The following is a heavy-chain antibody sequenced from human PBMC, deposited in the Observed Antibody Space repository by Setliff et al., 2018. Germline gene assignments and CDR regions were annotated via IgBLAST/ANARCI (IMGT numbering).Heavy chain of an antibody. D-gene: IGHD2-15*01. Sequence: ASVKVSCKASGYTFTSYGISWVRQAPGQGLEWMGWISAYNGNTNYAQKLQGRVTMTRDTSIDTAYLDLSRLKSDDTAVYYCSRERSRRHCYGGSCDFYYYGLDVWGQGTTVTVSS. CDR2: ISAYNGNT. CDR1: GYTFTSYG. J-gene: IGHJ6*02. V-gene: IGHV1-18*01. CDR3: SRERSRRHCYGGSCDFYYYGLDV.